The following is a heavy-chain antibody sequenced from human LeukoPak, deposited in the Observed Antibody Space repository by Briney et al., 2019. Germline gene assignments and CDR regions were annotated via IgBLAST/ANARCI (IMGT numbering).Heavy chain of an antibody. Sequence: SETLSLTCAVSGGSISSSHWWSWVRQPPGKGLEWIGEIYHSGYTSYNPSLKSRVTISVDKSKNHLSLKLTSVTAADTAVYYCAREGIYCSGGSCYPVIDYWGQGTLVTVSS. V-gene: IGHV4-4*02. CDR1: GGSISSSHW. CDR2: IYHSGYT. CDR3: AREGIYCSGGSCYPVIDY. D-gene: IGHD2-15*01. J-gene: IGHJ4*02.